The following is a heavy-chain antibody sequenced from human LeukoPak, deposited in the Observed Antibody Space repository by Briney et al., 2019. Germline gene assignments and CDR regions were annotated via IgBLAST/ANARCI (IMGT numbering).Heavy chain of an antibody. D-gene: IGHD6-19*01. CDR2: IYYSGST. V-gene: IGHV4-31*03. CDR1: GGSISSGGYY. CDR3: ARWCGRGGECVENIAVAGTDY. J-gene: IGHJ4*02. Sequence: PSETLSLTCTVSGGSISSGGYYWSWIRQHPGKGLEWIGYIYYSGSTYYSPSLKSRVTISVDTSKNQFSLELSSVTAADTAVYYCARWCGRGGECVENIAVAGTDYWGQGTLVTVSS.